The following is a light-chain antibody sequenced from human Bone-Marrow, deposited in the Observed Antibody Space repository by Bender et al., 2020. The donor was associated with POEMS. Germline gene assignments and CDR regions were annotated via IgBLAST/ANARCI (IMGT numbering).Light chain of an antibody. J-gene: IGLJ1*01. V-gene: IGLV2-8*01. CDR1: TSDIGAYDY. Sequence: SALTQPPSASGSPGQSVTISCTGDTSDIGAYDYVSWYQQRPGKVPRLIIYEVTERPSGVPDRFSGSKSGNTASLTVSGLQAEDEADYYCSSYLGRNIWVFGTGTKVTVL. CDR3: SSYLGRNIWV. CDR2: EVT.